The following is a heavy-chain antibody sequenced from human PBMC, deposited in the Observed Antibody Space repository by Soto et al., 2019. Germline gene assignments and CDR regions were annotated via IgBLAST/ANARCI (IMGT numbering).Heavy chain of an antibody. CDR2: IYPGDSDT. CDR3: ARPGGAHQQNYFDP. J-gene: IGHJ5*02. Sequence: GESLKISCKGSGYSFTSYWISWVRQMPWKGLEWMGSIYPGDSDTKYSPSFQGQVTISVDKSISTAYLQWSSLKASDTGMYYCARPGGAHQQNYFDPWGQGTLVTVSS. V-gene: IGHV5-51*01. CDR1: GYSFTSYW. D-gene: IGHD1-7*01.